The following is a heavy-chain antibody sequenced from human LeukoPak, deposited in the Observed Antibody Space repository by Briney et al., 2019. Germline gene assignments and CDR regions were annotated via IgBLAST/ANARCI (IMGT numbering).Heavy chain of an antibody. V-gene: IGHV1-2*02. Sequence: ASVKVSCKASGYTFTGSNIHWVRQAPGQGLEWMAWIDPDSGGTDCAQKFQGRVTMTRDTSVSTAYMELDRLTSDDTAVYYCARVGRGRIAAAGPGWFDYYGMDVWGQGTTVTVSS. CDR3: ARVGRGRIAAAGPGWFDYYGMDV. CDR2: IDPDSGGT. D-gene: IGHD6-13*01. CDR1: GYTFTGSN. J-gene: IGHJ6*02.